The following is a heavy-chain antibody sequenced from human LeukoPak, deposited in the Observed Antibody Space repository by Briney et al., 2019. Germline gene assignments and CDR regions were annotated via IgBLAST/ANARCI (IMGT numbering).Heavy chain of an antibody. D-gene: IGHD3-22*01. V-gene: IGHV3-23*01. CDR2: ISGSSSST. CDR3: ARAPSEIGGYYPEYFRH. J-gene: IGHJ1*01. CDR1: GFTFSSYA. Sequence: PGGSLRLSCAASGFTFSSYAMSWVRQAPGKGLEWVSTISGSSSSTYYADSVKGRFTISRDNAKNTVSLQMNSLRAEDTGVYYCARAPSEIGGYYPEYFRHWGQGTLVTVSS.